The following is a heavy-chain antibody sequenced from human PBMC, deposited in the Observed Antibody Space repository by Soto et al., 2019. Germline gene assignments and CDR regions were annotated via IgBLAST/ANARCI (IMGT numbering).Heavy chain of an antibody. CDR2: INHSGST. CDR1: GGSFSGYY. J-gene: IGHJ4*02. V-gene: IGHV4-34*01. CDR3: AKNQPSWATRAAFDY. D-gene: IGHD2-2*01. Sequence: AETLALTCDVYGGSFSGYYWSWIRQPAGKGLEWIGEINHSGSTNHNPSLKSRVTISRDNSKNTLHLQMNSLRTEDTAVYYRAKNQPSWATRAAFDYWGQGTLVTVSS.